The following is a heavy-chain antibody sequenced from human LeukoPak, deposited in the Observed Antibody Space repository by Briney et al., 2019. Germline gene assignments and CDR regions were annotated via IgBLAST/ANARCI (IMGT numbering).Heavy chain of an antibody. Sequence: ASVKVSCKASRGTFSRYSIIWLRPPPAQGLDWMGGIIPFFGTANYAQNFQDRITLTADQATGPAHTEPNSRRAHDTAVYYCARMAGGWALAFDIWGQGTMVTVSS. D-gene: IGHD5-24*01. CDR2: IIPFFGTA. J-gene: IGHJ3*02. V-gene: IGHV1-69*01. CDR3: ARMAGGWALAFDI. CDR1: RGTFSRYS.